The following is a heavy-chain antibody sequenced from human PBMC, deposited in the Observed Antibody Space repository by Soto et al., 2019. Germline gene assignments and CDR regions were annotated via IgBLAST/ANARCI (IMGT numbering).Heavy chain of an antibody. CDR2: IFDSGTT. V-gene: IGHV4-30-4*01. D-gene: IGHD3-16*01. CDR1: GVSITSDYSC. Sequence: QVQLQESGPGLVKPSQTLSLTCTVSGVSITSDYSCWSWIRQPPGEGLAWIGHIFDSGTTYTNTSLRSQVAISLDTSKNHFSLTLSSVTAADTAVYYCARGPSGAKVHYWGQGALVTVSS. J-gene: IGHJ4*02. CDR3: ARGPSGAKVHY.